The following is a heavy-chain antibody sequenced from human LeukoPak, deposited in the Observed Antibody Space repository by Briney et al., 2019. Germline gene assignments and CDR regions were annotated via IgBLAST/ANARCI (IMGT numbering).Heavy chain of an antibody. CDR3: AKGSSSSRPYYFDF. D-gene: IGHD6-6*01. V-gene: IGHV3-23*01. CDR1: GFTFSIYA. J-gene: IGHJ4*02. CDR2: ITDSGGDT. Sequence: GGSLRLSCAASGFTFSIYAMSWVRQAPGKGLEWVSAITDSGGDTYHADSVKGPLTISRDNSKNTLYLQMNSLRVEDTAVYYCAKGSSSSRPYYFDFWGQGTLVTVSS.